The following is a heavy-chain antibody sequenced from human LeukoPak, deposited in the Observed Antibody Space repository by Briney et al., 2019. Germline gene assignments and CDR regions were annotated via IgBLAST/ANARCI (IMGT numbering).Heavy chain of an antibody. D-gene: IGHD6-13*01. J-gene: IGHJ4*02. CDR1: GGSISSGDYY. CDR2: IYYSGST. CDR3: AGKTRHGSRPVPYYFDY. Sequence: SQTLSLTCTVSGGSISSGDYYWSWIRQPPGKGLEWIGYIYYSGSTYYNPSLKSRVTISVDTSKNQFSLKLSSVTAADTAVCYCAGKTRHGSRPVPYYFDYWGQGTLVTVSS. V-gene: IGHV4-30-4*01.